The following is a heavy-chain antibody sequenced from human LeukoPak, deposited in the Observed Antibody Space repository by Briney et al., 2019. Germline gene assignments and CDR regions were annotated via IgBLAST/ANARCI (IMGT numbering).Heavy chain of an antibody. CDR3: ARTLQTNTVKHHFEH. V-gene: IGHV4-59*08. CDR1: GGSISYYY. D-gene: IGHD4-17*01. CDR2: IYYSGTT. J-gene: IGHJ4*02. Sequence: SETLSLTCTVSGGSISYYYWSWIRQPPGKGLEWIGYIYYSGTTNYNPSLKSRVTISVDTSKNQFSLKLSCVTAADTAVYYCARTLQTNTVKHHFEHWGPGTLVTVSS.